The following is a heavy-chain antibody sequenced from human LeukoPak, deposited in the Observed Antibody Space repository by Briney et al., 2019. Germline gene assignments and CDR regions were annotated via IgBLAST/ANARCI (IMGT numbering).Heavy chain of an antibody. V-gene: IGHV4-59*01. CDR2: MYYSGST. J-gene: IGHJ4*02. CDR1: GGSISRYY. Sequence: SETLSLTCSVSGGSISRYYWNWIRQPPGKGLEWIGYMYYSGSTNYNPSLKSRVTISIDTSKNQFSLKLSSVTAADTAMYYCARGFSSWPYYFDYWGQGTLVTVSS. D-gene: IGHD6-13*01. CDR3: ARGFSSWPYYFDY.